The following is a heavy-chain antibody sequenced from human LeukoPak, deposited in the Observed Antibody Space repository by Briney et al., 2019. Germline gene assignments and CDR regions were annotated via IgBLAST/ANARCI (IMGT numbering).Heavy chain of an antibody. CDR1: GFTFNSYE. Sequence: GGSLRLSCTTSGFTFNSYEMCWVRQAPGKGLERVTTISNDGDNRNYADSVRGRFTVTRDNSKNTLYLQMDSLRGEDTAVYYCTRNSHGLAYWGQGTLVTVSS. D-gene: IGHD3-3*02. V-gene: IGHV3-30*04. CDR3: TRNSHGLAY. J-gene: IGHJ4*02. CDR2: ISNDGDNR.